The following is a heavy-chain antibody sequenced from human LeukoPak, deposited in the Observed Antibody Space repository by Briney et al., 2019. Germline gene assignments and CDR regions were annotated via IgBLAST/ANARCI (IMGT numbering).Heavy chain of an antibody. V-gene: IGHV3-66*03. J-gene: IGHJ5*02. D-gene: IGHD4-17*01. CDR1: GFSVSNYY. CDR3: ARDRAVTQDWVEFDP. CDR2: IRDSGET. Sequence: PGGSLRLSCAGSGFSVSNYYMSWVRQAPGKGLESVSLIRDSGETFYADSVKGRFTSSRDNSKNTMYLQMNRLRVEDTAVYFCARDRAVTQDWVEFDPWGQGTLVTVSS.